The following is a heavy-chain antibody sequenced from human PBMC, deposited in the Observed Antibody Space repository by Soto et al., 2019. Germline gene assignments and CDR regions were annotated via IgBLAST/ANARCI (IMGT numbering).Heavy chain of an antibody. V-gene: IGHV6-1*01. D-gene: IGHD1-26*01. CDR1: WDSVSSNTAA. CDR2: TYYRSKWYN. J-gene: IGHJ4*02. CDR3: VRDVGLDFDY. Sequence: SQTLSLTCVISWDSVSSNTAAWNWIRQSPSRGLEWLGRTYYRSKWYNDYAVSVKSRITINPDTSKNQFSLHLNSVTPEETALYYCVRDVGLDFDYWGLGTLVPVSS.